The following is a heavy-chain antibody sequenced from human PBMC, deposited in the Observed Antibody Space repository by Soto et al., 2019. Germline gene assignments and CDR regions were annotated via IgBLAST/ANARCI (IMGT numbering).Heavy chain of an antibody. J-gene: IGHJ5*02. D-gene: IGHD6-13*01. CDR2: IRSKANSYAT. CDR1: GFTFSGSA. Sequence: PGGSLRLSCAASGFTFSGSAMHWVRQASGKGLEWVGRIRSKANSYATAYAASVKGRFTISRDDSKNTAYLQMNSLKTEDTAVYYCTRLPIPEDYSFPGQWMSDWFDPWGQGTLVTVSS. CDR3: TRLPIPEDYSFPGQWMSDWFDP. V-gene: IGHV3-73*01.